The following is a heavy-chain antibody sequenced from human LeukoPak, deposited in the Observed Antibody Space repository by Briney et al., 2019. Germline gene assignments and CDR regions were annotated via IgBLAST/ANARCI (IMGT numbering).Heavy chain of an antibody. V-gene: IGHV3-7*01. CDR2: INQDVSRI. Sequence: PGGSLRLSCAGSGFSFSRYWVAWVRQAPGKGLERVASINQDVSRIHYVDSVKGRFTISRDNAKNSLFLQMNSLRVEDTAVYYCARLKDDVTKFDYWGQGTLVTVSS. CDR3: ARLKDDVTKFDY. D-gene: IGHD2-8*01. J-gene: IGHJ4*02. CDR1: GFSFSRYW.